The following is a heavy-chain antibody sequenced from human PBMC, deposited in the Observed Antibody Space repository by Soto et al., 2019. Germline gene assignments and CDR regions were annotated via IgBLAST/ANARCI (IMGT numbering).Heavy chain of an antibody. CDR1: GFTFSSYA. CDR3: ACLFGVVGLAFDY. V-gene: IGHV3-23*01. Sequence: EVQLLEYGGGLVQPGGSLRLSCAASGFTFSSYAMSWVRQAPGKGLEWVSAISGSGGSTYYADSVKGRFTISRDNSKNTLYLQMNSLRAEDTAVYYCACLFGVVGLAFDYWGQGTLVTVSS. D-gene: IGHD3-3*01. J-gene: IGHJ4*02. CDR2: ISGSGGST.